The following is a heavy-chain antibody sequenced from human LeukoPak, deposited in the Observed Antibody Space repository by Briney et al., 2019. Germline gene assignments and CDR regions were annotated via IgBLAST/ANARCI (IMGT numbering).Heavy chain of an antibody. CDR1: GGSISSSSYY. V-gene: IGHV4-39*01. CDR3: AKHGELLSWFDP. J-gene: IGHJ5*02. CDR2: IYCSGST. D-gene: IGHD1-26*01. Sequence: SETLSLTCTVSGGSISSSSYYWGWIRQPPGKGLEWIGSIYCSGSTYYNPSLKSRVTISVDTSKNHFSLKLRPVTAADTAVYYCAKHGELLSWFDPWGQGTQVTVSS.